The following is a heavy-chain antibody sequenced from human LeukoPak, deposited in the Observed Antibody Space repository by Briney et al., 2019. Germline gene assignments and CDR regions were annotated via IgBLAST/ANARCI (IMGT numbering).Heavy chain of an antibody. CDR3: ARVVSDDFWSGYPPGGMDV. J-gene: IGHJ6*02. CDR2: IYTSGST. V-gene: IGHV4-4*07. Sequence: SETLSLTCTVSGGSISSYYWSWIRQPAGKGLEWIGRIYTSGSTNYNPSLKSRVTMSVDTFKNQFSLKLSSVTAADTAVYYCARVVSDDFWSGYPPGGMDVWGQGTTVTVSS. D-gene: IGHD3-3*01. CDR1: GGSISSYY.